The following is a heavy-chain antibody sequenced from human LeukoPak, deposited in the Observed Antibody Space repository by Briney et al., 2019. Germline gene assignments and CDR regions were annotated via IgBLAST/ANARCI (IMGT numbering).Heavy chain of an antibody. CDR1: GYTFTSYG. J-gene: IGHJ3*02. CDR2: ISAYNGNT. V-gene: IGHV1-18*04. CDR3: ARDGYQLLLDAFDI. D-gene: IGHD2-2*01. Sequence: ASVKVSCKASGYTFTSYGISWVRQAPGQGLEWMGWISAYNGNTNYAQKLQGRVTMTTDTSTSTAYMELRSLRSDDSAVYYCARDGYQLLLDAFDIWGQGTMVTVSS.